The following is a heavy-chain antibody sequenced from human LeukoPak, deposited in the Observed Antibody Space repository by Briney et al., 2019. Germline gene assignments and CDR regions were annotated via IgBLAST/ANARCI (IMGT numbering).Heavy chain of an antibody. Sequence: GESLKISCKGSGYSFTSYWIAWVRQMPGKGLEWMGIIFPGDSDTRYSPSFHGQVTISADKSISTAYLQLSSLKASDTAMYYCARASDISAYPRNFDYWGQGTLVTVSS. CDR2: IFPGDSDT. D-gene: IGHD3-22*01. J-gene: IGHJ4*02. V-gene: IGHV5-51*01. CDR3: ARASDISAYPRNFDY. CDR1: GYSFTSYW.